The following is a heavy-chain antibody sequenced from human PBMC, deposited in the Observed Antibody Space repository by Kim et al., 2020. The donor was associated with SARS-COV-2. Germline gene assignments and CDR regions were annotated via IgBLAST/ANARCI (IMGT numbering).Heavy chain of an antibody. D-gene: IGHD6-13*01. CDR3: ARISIAAAGSDY. Sequence: YDADSVRGRFTISRDNAKTSLYLQMNSLRAEDTAVYYCARISIAAAGSDYLGQGTLVTVSS. J-gene: IGHJ4*02. V-gene: IGHV3-7*03.